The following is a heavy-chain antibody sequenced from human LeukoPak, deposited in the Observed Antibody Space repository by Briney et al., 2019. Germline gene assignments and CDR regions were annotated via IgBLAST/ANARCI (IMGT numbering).Heavy chain of an antibody. V-gene: IGHV1-18*01. D-gene: IGHD5-12*01. CDR2: VNPNGGDT. CDR1: GYSFAGYH. J-gene: IGHJ4*02. Sequence: GASVKVSCKSSGYSFAGYHMHWVRQAPGQGLEWMGWVNPNGGDTNYAQKLQGRVTMTTDTSTSTAYMELRSLRSDDTAVYYCARDDALVATGSFDYWGQGTLVTVSS. CDR3: ARDDALVATGSFDY.